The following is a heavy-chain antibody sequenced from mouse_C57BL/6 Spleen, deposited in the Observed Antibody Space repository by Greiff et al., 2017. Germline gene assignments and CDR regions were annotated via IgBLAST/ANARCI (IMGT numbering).Heavy chain of an antibody. J-gene: IGHJ4*01. D-gene: IGHD2-1*01. Sequence: DVMLVESGGGLVQPGGSLKLSCAASGFTFSDYYMYWVRQTPEKRLEWVAYISNGGGSTYYPDTVKGRFTISRDNAKNTLYLQMSRLKSEDTAMYYCARHVPYGNYDYYAMDYWGQGTSVTVSS. V-gene: IGHV5-12*01. CDR1: GFTFSDYY. CDR3: ARHVPYGNYDYYAMDY. CDR2: ISNGGGST.